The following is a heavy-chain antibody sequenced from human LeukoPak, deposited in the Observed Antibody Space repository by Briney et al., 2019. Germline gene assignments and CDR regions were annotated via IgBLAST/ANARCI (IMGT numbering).Heavy chain of an antibody. CDR2: ISRSSSYI. CDR3: AREGSGYYMDV. J-gene: IGHJ6*03. Sequence: GGSLRLSCAASGFTFSKYSMNWVRQPPGKGLEWVSSISRSSSYIYYADSVKGRFTISRDNDKNSLYLQMNGMRAEDTAVYYCAREGSGYYMDVWGKGTTVTVPS. V-gene: IGHV3-21*01. CDR1: GFTFSKYS. D-gene: IGHD3-10*01.